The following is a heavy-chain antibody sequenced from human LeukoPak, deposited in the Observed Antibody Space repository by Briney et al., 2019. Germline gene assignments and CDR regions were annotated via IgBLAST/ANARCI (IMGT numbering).Heavy chain of an antibody. CDR3: AKDSSFGDYRAYIDY. D-gene: IGHD4-11*01. CDR2: ISYDGSKK. J-gene: IGHJ4*02. Sequence: GGSLRLSCAASGLSFSNCGMHWVRQAPGKGLEWVAIISYDGSKKYYADSVKGRFTISRDNSKNTLYLQMNGLRAEDTAVFYCAKDSSFGDYRAYIDYWGQGTLVTVSS. CDR1: GLSFSNCG. V-gene: IGHV3-30*18.